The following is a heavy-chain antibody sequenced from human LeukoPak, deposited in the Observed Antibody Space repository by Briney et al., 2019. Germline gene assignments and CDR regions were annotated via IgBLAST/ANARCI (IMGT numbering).Heavy chain of an antibody. D-gene: IGHD1-26*01. V-gene: IGHV4-4*07. Sequence: SETLSLTCTVSGGSISSYYWSWIRQPAGKGLEWIGRIYTSGSTNYNASLKSRVSMSVDTSKNQSSLKLSSVTAADTAVLYCARDNSGSYREFDYWGQGTLVTVSS. J-gene: IGHJ4*02. CDR3: ARDNSGSYREFDY. CDR1: GGSISSYY. CDR2: IYTSGST.